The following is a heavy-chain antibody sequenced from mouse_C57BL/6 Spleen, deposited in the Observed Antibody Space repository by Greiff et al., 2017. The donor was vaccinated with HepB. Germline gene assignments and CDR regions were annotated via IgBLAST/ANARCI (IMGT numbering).Heavy chain of an antibody. D-gene: IGHD1-1*01. CDR3: ARGITTVVAHFDY. CDR2: IDPETGGT. V-gene: IGHV1-15*01. CDR1: GYTFTDYE. Sequence: VQLQQPGAELVRPGASVTLSCKASGYTFTDYEMHWVKQTPVHGLEWIGAIDPETGGTAYNQKFKGKAILTADKSSSTAYMELRSLTSEDSAVYYCARGITTVVAHFDYWGQGTTLTVSS. J-gene: IGHJ2*01.